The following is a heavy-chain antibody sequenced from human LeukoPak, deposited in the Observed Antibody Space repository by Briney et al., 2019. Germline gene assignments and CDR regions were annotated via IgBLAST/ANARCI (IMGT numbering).Heavy chain of an antibody. CDR1: GFTFGDHG. Sequence: GGSLRLSCAASGFTFGDHGMSWVRQVPGKGLEWVSGINWNGVSTGYADSVKGRFTISRDNAKNSLYLQMNSLRAEDTALYYCAAGDRNGWYFDYWGQGTLVTVSS. CDR3: AAGDRNGWYFDY. J-gene: IGHJ4*02. D-gene: IGHD6-19*01. V-gene: IGHV3-20*04. CDR2: INWNGVST.